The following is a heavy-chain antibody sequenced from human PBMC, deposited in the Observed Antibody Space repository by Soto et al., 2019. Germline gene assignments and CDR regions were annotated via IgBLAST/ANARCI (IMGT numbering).Heavy chain of an antibody. CDR2: ISTYSGDT. Sequence: GASVKVSCKASGYTFFTYDISWVRQAPGQGLEWMGWISTYSGDTKYAQKFQGRVTMTTDTSTTTAYLELSSLRSEDTALYYCARDLISNYHYYGMDVWGQGTTVTVSS. V-gene: IGHV1-18*01. CDR1: GYTFFTYD. CDR3: ARDLISNYHYYGMDV. J-gene: IGHJ6*02.